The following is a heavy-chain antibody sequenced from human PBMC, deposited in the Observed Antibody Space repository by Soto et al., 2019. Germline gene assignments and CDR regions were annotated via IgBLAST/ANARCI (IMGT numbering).Heavy chain of an antibody. CDR1: GFTFSSYA. J-gene: IGHJ4*02. Sequence: PGGSLSLSCAASGFTFSSYAMSWVRQAPGKGLEWVSAISGSGGTTYYADSVKGRFTISRDNSKNTLYLQMNSLRAEDTAVYYCARTHYDFLTQGNYFEYWGQGTLVTVSS. CDR3: ARTHYDFLTQGNYFEY. CDR2: ISGSGGTT. D-gene: IGHD3-9*01. V-gene: IGHV3-23*01.